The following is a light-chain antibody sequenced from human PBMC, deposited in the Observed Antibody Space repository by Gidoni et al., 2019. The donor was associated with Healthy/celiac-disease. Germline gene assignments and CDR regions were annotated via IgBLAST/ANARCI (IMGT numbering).Light chain of an antibody. CDR3: QQRSNWPPWT. Sequence: EIVLTQSPATLSLSPGERATLSCRASQSVSSYLAWYPQNPGQAPRLLIYDASNRATGIPARFSGRGSGTDFTLTISSLEPEDFAVYYCQQRSNWPPWTFXXXTQVEIK. CDR2: DAS. J-gene: IGKJ1*01. V-gene: IGKV3-11*01. CDR1: QSVSSY.